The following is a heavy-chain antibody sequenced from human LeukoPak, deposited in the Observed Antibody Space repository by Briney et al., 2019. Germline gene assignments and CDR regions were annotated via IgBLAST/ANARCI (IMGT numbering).Heavy chain of an antibody. CDR1: GFTFSSYS. CDR2: ISSSSSTI. D-gene: IGHD3-22*01. Sequence: PGGSLRLSCAASGFTFSSYSMNWVRQAPGKGLEWVSYISSSSSTIYYADSVKGRFTISRDNAQNSLYLQMNSLRDEDTAVYYCAREAVYYDSSGYNPNYYFDYWGQGTLVTVSS. J-gene: IGHJ4*02. CDR3: AREAVYYDSSGYNPNYYFDY. V-gene: IGHV3-48*02.